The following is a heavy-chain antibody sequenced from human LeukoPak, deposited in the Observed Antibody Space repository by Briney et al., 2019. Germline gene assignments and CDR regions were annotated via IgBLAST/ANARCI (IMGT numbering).Heavy chain of an antibody. V-gene: IGHV1-69*13. CDR2: IIPIFGTA. Sequence: GASVKVSCKASGGTFSSYAISWVRQAPGQGLEWMGGIIPIFGTANYAQKFQGRVTITADESTSTAYMELSSLRSEDTAVYYCATASDILTGNDYWGQGTLVTVSS. CDR1: GGTFSSYA. CDR3: ATASDILTGNDY. D-gene: IGHD3-9*01. J-gene: IGHJ4*02.